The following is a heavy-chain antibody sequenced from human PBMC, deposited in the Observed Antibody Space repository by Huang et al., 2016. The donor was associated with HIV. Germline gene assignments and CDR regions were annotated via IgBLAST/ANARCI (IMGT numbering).Heavy chain of an antibody. J-gene: IGHJ3*02. Sequence: QLVQSGSELKKPGASVRVSCKPSGHTFGSYAVNWVRQAPGQGPEWMGWINGNTGKPSYAQSFTGRFVFSLDTSVNTTYLHISSLKAADTAVYYCASPKYCSSDSCYKWAFDMWGQGTMVTVS. CDR2: INGNTGKP. CDR1: GHTFGSYA. CDR3: ASPKYCSSDSCYKWAFDM. V-gene: IGHV7-4-1*02. D-gene: IGHD2-2*02.